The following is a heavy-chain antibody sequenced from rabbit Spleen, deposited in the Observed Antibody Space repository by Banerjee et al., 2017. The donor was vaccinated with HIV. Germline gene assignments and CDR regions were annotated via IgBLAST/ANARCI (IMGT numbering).Heavy chain of an antibody. CDR3: ARDLVGVIGWNFNL. Sequence: EQLEESGGGLVKPEGSLTLTCKASGVSFSDKDVMCWVRQAPGKGLEWIACINTATGKAVYASWAKGRFTISKTSSTTVTLQMTSLTAADTATYFCARDLVGVIGWNFNLWAQGPWSPS. CDR1: GVSFSDKDV. J-gene: IGHJ4*01. CDR2: INTATGKA. V-gene: IGHV1S45*01. D-gene: IGHD1-1*01.